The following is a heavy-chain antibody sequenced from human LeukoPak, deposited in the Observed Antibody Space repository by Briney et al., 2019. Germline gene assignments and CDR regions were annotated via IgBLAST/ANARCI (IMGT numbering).Heavy chain of an antibody. CDR2: IKSKTDGGAT. V-gene: IGHV3-15*01. D-gene: IGHD4-17*01. Sequence: PGGSLRLSCAASGFTFSNAWMSWVRQAPGKGLEWVGRIKSKTDGGATDYAARVKGRFTISRDDSKNTLYLQMNSLKTEDTAVYYCTTTGDYGDYDDYWGQGTLVTVSS. CDR1: GFTFSNAW. J-gene: IGHJ4*02. CDR3: TTTGDYGDYDDY.